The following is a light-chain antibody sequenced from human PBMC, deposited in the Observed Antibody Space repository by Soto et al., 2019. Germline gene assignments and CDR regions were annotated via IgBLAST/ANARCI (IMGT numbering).Light chain of an antibody. CDR2: AAS. V-gene: IGKV1-5*01. CDR1: QSISSW. J-gene: IGKJ3*01. Sequence: DIQMTQSPSTLSASVGDRVTITCRASQSISSWLAWYQQKPGKAPKLLIYAASSLHSGVPSRFSGSGSGTDFTLTISSLQPEDFATYYCQQIGSYPFTFGPGTKVD. CDR3: QQIGSYPFT.